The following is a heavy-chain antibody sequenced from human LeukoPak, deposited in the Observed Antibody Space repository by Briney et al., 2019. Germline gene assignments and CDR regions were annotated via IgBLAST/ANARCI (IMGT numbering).Heavy chain of an antibody. CDR2: IYYSGST. D-gene: IGHD2-15*01. Sequence: SQTLSLTCNVSGGSISSGGYYWSWICQHPGKGLEWIGYIYYSGSTYYNPSLKSRVTISVDTSKNQFSLKLSSVTAADTAVYYCARAPPYCSGGSCYSLDGMDVWGQGTTVTVSS. J-gene: IGHJ6*02. CDR3: ARAPPYCSGGSCYSLDGMDV. CDR1: GGSISSGGYY. V-gene: IGHV4-31*03.